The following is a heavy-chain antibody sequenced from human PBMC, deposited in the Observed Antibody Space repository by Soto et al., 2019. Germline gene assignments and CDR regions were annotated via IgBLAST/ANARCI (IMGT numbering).Heavy chain of an antibody. D-gene: IGHD5-12*01. CDR2: ISSSSSTI. V-gene: IGHV3-48*01. CDR3: ARDKTEYSGPYYMQRYYYYYMDV. J-gene: IGHJ6*03. CDR1: GFTFSSYS. Sequence: GGSLRLSCAASGFTFSSYSMNWVRQAPGKGLEWVSYISSSSSTIYYADSVKGRFTISRDNAKNSLYLQMNSLRAEDTAVYYCARDKTEYSGPYYMQRYYYYYMDVCGKGTTVPVSS.